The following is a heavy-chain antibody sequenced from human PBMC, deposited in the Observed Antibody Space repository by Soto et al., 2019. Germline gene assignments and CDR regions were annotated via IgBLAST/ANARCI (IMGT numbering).Heavy chain of an antibody. V-gene: IGHV1-3*01. CDR3: AREDPYCSGGSCYKLKAGMDV. CDR2: INAGNGNT. Sequence: ASVKVSCKASGYTFTSCAMHWVRQAPGQRLEWMGWINAGNGNTKYSQKFQGRVTITRDTSASTAYMELSSLRSEDTAVYYCAREDPYCSGGSCYKLKAGMDVWGQGTTVTVSS. J-gene: IGHJ6*02. D-gene: IGHD2-15*01. CDR1: GYTFTSCA.